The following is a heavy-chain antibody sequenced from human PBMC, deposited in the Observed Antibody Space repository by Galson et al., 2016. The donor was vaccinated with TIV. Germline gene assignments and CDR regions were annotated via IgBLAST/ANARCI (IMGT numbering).Heavy chain of an antibody. J-gene: IGHJ6*03. V-gene: IGHV1-69*13. CDR3: ARGGWSGDPGDYHYYYMDV. D-gene: IGHD4-17*01. CDR1: GGILRSYA. Sequence: SVKVSCKASGGILRSYAINWVRQAPGQGLEWMGRILPFFGISTYAQKFQGRVTITADESTSTAYMELSSLRSQDTAVYYCARGGWSGDPGDYHYYYMDVWGKGTTVTVSS. CDR2: ILPFFGIS.